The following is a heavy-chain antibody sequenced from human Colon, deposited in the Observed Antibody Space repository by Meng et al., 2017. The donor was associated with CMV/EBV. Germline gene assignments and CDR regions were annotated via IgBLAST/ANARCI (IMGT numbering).Heavy chain of an antibody. CDR2: MDPTTGRT. D-gene: IGHD3-16*01. CDR1: GYSFTGYY. CDR3: ASHSSYVWGSHH. Sequence: QVQVVQSGAEVRMPGASVKVSCKASGYSFTGYYIHWVRQAPGQGLEWMGWMDPTTGRTDYAQKFQGTVTMTRDTSISTAYLELSRLTSDDTAVYYCASHSSYVWGSHHWGQGTLVTVSS. J-gene: IGHJ1*01. V-gene: IGHV1-2*02.